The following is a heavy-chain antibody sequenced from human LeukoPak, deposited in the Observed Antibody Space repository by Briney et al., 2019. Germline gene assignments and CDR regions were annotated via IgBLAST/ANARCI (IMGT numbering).Heavy chain of an antibody. Sequence: SETLSLTCTVSGGSISDSSYYWGWIRQPPGKGLEWIGSIYYSGSIYYNPSLKGRVTMSVDTSKNQFSLRLSSVTAADTAVYYCASAEATYCGGDCLIVSSGMDVWGQGTTVTVSS. CDR3: ASAEATYCGGDCLIVSSGMDV. CDR2: IYYSGSI. V-gene: IGHV4-39*07. CDR1: GGSISDSSYY. D-gene: IGHD2-21*02. J-gene: IGHJ6*02.